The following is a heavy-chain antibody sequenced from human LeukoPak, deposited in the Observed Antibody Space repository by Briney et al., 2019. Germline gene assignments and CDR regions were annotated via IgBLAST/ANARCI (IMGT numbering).Heavy chain of an antibody. CDR2: IYHSGST. J-gene: IGHJ3*02. CDR1: GYSISSGYY. CDR3: ARRISGAFDI. V-gene: IGHV4-38-2*01. D-gene: IGHD3-10*01. Sequence: PSETLSLTCAVSGYSISSGYYWGWIRQPPGKGLEWIGSIYHSGSTYYNPSLKSRVTISVDTSKNQFSLKLSPVTAADTAVYYCARRISGAFDIWGQGTMVTVSS.